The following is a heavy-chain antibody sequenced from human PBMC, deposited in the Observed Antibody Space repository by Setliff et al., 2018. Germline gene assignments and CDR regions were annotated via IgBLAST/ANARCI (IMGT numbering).Heavy chain of an antibody. J-gene: IGHJ3*02. D-gene: IGHD3-22*01. CDR1: GGSICSYY. Sequence: SETLSLTCTVSGGSICSYYWSWIRQPPGKRLEWIGYIYYSGSTNYNPSLKSRVTISIDTSKNQFSLRLSSVTATDTAVYYCARGRRITMIVVPPGVFDIWGQGTMVPVSS. CDR3: ARGRRITMIVVPPGVFDI. CDR2: IYYSGST. V-gene: IGHV4-59*12.